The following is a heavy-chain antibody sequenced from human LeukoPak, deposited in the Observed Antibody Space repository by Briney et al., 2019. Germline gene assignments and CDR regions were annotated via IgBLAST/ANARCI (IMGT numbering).Heavy chain of an antibody. D-gene: IGHD2-21*02. J-gene: IGHJ4*02. V-gene: IGHV1-8*01. CDR2: MSASSGNT. CDR3: ARTPPKGDIDY. CDR1: GYTFTNYD. Sequence: RWASVKVSCKASGYTFTNYDINWVRQATGQGLGWLGWMSASSGNTGYAQKFRGRVSMTRATSISTAYLELSSLTFEDTAVYYCARTPPKGDIDYWGQGTLVTVSS.